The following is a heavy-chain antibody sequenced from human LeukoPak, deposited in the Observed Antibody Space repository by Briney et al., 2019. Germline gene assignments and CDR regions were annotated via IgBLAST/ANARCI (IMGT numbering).Heavy chain of an antibody. D-gene: IGHD6-19*01. Sequence: ASVKVSCKASGYTFTSYGISWVRQALGQGLQWMGWISAYNGNTNYAQKLQGRVTMTTDTSTSTAYMELRSLRSDDTAVYYCARSRQQWLVPDYWGQGTLVTVSS. CDR2: ISAYNGNT. CDR3: ARSRQQWLVPDY. CDR1: GYTFTSYG. J-gene: IGHJ4*02. V-gene: IGHV1-18*01.